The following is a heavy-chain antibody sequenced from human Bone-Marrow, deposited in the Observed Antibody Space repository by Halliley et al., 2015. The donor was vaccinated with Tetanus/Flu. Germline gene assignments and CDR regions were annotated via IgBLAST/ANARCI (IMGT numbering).Heavy chain of an antibody. CDR3: VRHGRQWLERYVDY. Sequence: WIGYIRFTGDTYNNPSLRGRVTLSLDTSKSDFSLRLTSVPAADTAVYYCVRHGRQWLERYVDYWGQGTLVTVSS. D-gene: IGHD6-19*01. J-gene: IGHJ4*02. CDR2: IRFTGDT. V-gene: IGHV4-30-4*05.